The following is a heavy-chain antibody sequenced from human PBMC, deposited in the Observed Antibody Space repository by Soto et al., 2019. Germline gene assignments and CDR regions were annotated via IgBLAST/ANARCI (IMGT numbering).Heavy chain of an antibody. CDR3: ERDGFILERPLYYGMDV. J-gene: IGHJ6*02. V-gene: IGHV4-31*03. Sequence: QVQLQESGPGLVKPSQTLSLTCTVSGGSISSGGYYWSWIRQHPGKGLEWIGYICYSGSTYYNPSLKSRVTITVDTSKNQFSLKLSSVTAADTAVYYCERDGFILERPLYYGMDVWGQGTTVTVSS. CDR1: GGSISSGGYY. CDR2: ICYSGST. D-gene: IGHD1-1*01.